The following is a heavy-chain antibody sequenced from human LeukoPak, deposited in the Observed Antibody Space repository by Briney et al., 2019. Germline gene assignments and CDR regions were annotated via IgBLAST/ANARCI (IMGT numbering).Heavy chain of an antibody. J-gene: IGHJ4*02. Sequence: PGGSLRLSCAASGFTFSSSWMAWVRQAPGQGLERVASIKPDGSEKYYVDSVKGRFIISRDNAKNSLHLQMNRLRAEDTAVYYCARGAAVAAAVFDYWGQGILATVSS. V-gene: IGHV3-7*01. CDR1: GFTFSSSW. D-gene: IGHD2-15*01. CDR2: IKPDGSEK. CDR3: ARGAAVAAAVFDY.